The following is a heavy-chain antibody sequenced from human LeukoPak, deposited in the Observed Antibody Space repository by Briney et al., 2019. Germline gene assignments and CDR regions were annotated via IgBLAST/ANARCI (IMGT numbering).Heavy chain of an antibody. D-gene: IGHD3-10*01. Sequence: SSETLSLTCTVSGYFISSGYYWGWIRQPPGRGLEWIGSIYHSGSTYYNPSLKSRVTISVDTSKNQFSLKLSSVTAADTAVYYCARDSGWYGSGSGDYWGQGTLVTVSS. J-gene: IGHJ4*02. CDR2: IYHSGST. CDR3: ARDSGWYGSGSGDY. V-gene: IGHV4-38-2*02. CDR1: GYFISSGYY.